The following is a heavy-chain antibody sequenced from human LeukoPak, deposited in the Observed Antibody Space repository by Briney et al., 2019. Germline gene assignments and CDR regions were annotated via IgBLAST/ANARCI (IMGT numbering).Heavy chain of an antibody. J-gene: IGHJ3*02. Sequence: ASVKVSCKTSGYTFTNYGISWVRQAPGQGLEWMGWINTNTGNPTYAQGFTGRFVFSLDTSVSTAYLQISSLKAEDTAVYYCAWSGKDDAFDIWSQGTMVTVSS. D-gene: IGHD3-10*01. V-gene: IGHV7-4-1*02. CDR3: AWSGKDDAFDI. CDR2: INTNTGNP. CDR1: GYTFTNYG.